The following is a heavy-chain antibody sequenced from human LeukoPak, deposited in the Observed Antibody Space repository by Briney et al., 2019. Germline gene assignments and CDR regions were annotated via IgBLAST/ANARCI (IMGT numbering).Heavy chain of an antibody. CDR2: FDPEDGET. V-gene: IGHV1-24*01. D-gene: IGHD6-19*01. Sequence: GASVTVSFTVSGYTLTELSMHWVRQAPGKGLEWMGGFDPEDGETIYAQKFQGRVTMTEDTSTDTAYMELSSLRSEDTAVYYCATEGIAVAGTPPPPFDYWGQGTLVTVSS. CDR1: GYTLTELS. J-gene: IGHJ4*02. CDR3: ATEGIAVAGTPPPPFDY.